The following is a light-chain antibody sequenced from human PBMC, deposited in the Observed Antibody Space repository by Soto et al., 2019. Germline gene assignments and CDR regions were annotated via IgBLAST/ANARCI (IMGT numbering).Light chain of an antibody. J-gene: IGLJ2*01. Sequence: SVLTQPRSVSGSPGQSVTISCTGTSSDVGGYNYVSWYQQHPGKAPKLMIYDVSKPPSGVPDLFSGSKSGNTASLTTSGLLAEDEAAYYCCSSEGSYTVVFGGGTKLTVL. V-gene: IGLV2-11*01. CDR2: DVS. CDR1: SSDVGGYNY. CDR3: CSSEGSYTVV.